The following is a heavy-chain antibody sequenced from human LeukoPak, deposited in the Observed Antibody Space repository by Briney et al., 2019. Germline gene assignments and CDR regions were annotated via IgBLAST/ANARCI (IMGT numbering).Heavy chain of an antibody. CDR2: IYTSGST. CDR1: GGSISSGSYY. Sequence: SQTLSLTCTVSGGSISSGSYYWSCIRQPAGKGLECIGRIYTSGSTNYNPSLKSRVTISVDTSKNQFSLKLSSVTAADTAVYYCARASPRGSWYFDLWGRGTLVTVSS. CDR3: ARASPRGSWYFDL. V-gene: IGHV4-61*02. J-gene: IGHJ2*01. D-gene: IGHD1-1*01.